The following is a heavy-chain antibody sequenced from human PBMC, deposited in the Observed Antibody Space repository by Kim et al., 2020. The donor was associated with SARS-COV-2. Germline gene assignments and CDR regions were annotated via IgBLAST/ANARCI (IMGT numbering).Heavy chain of an antibody. CDR3: ARQWVSRNYYCYGMDV. D-gene: IGHD2-21*01. J-gene: IGHJ6*02. V-gene: IGHV4-59*08. Sequence: LKSRITLSVDTSKNRFSLRLSSVAAADTAVYYCARQWVSRNYYCYGMDVWGQGTTVTVSS.